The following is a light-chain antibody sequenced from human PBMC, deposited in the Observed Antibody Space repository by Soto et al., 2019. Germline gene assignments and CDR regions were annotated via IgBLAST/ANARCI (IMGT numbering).Light chain of an antibody. V-gene: IGKV1-5*01. CDR1: QRISRW. CDR2: DAS. Sequence: DIQMTQSPSTLSASVGDRVTITCRASQRISRWLSWYQQKPGKAPKLLIYDASTLESGVPSRFSGSGSGTEFTLTISSLQPDDFATYYCQNYLGTFGRGTKVEIK. CDR3: QNYLGT. J-gene: IGKJ1*01.